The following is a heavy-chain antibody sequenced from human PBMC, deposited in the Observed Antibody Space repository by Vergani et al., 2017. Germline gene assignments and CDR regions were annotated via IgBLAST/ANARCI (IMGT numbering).Heavy chain of an antibody. Sequence: QVQLQESGPGLVKPSQTLSLTCTVSGGSISSGGYYWGWIRQPPGKGLEWIGSIYYSGSTYYNPSLKSRVTISVDTSKNQFSLKLSSVTAADTAVYYCSRQSSGYYYFLPNWFDPWGEGTLVTVSS. CDR1: GGSISSGGYY. CDR3: SRQSSGYYYFLPNWFDP. J-gene: IGHJ5*02. D-gene: IGHD3-22*01. V-gene: IGHV4-39*01. CDR2: IYYSGST.